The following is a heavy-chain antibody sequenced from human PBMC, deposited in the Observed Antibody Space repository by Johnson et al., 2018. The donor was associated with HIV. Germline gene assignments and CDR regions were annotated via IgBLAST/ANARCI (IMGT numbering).Heavy chain of an antibody. V-gene: IGHV3-30*04. J-gene: IGHJ3*02. D-gene: IGHD1-1*01. CDR3: ARPQGTGDAFDI. Sequence: QVLLVESGGGVVQPGGSLRLSCAASGFTFSSYAMHWVRQALGKGLEWVAVIWYDGSNKYYADSVKGRFTISRDNSKNTLYLQMNSLRAEDTAVYYCARPQGTGDAFDIWGQGTMVTVSS. CDR2: IWYDGSNK. CDR1: GFTFSSYA.